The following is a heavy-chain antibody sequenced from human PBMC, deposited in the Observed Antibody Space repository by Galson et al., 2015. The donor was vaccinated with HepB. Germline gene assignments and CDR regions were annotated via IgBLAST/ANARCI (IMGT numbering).Heavy chain of an antibody. D-gene: IGHD3-22*01. CDR1: GFTFSSYS. Sequence: SLRLSCAASGFTFSSYSMNWVRQAPGKGLEWVSSISSSSSYIYYADSVKGRFTISRDNAKNSLYPQMNSLRAEDTAVYYCASGTSRYYYDSSGYYYAGLLSDAFDIWGQGTMVTVSS. CDR3: ASGTSRYYYDSSGYYYAGLLSDAFDI. J-gene: IGHJ3*02. V-gene: IGHV3-21*01. CDR2: ISSSSSYI.